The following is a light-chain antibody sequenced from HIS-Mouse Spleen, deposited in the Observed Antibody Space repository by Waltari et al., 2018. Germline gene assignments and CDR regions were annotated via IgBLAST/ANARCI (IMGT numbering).Light chain of an antibody. V-gene: IGLV2-11*01. CDR2: DVS. J-gene: IGLJ2*01. CDR1: SSDVGGYNY. Sequence: QSALTQPRSVSGSPGQSVTISCTGTSSDVGGYNYVSWYQQHPGKAPKLMIYDVSKRPSGVPDRFSGSNAGNTASLPISGLQAEDEADYYCCSYAGSYPVVFGGGTKLTVL. CDR3: CSYAGSYPVV.